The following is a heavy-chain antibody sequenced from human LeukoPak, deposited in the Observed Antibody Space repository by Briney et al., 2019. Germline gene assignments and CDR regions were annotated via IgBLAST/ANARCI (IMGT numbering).Heavy chain of an antibody. J-gene: IGHJ4*02. CDR2: IIPIIGTA. Sequence: GASVKVSCKASGGTFSSYAISWVRQAPGQGLEWMGGIIPIIGTANYAQKFQGRVTITADESTSTAYMELSSLRSEDTAVYYCARELYDSSGPYYFDYWGQGTLVTVSS. V-gene: IGHV1-69*13. CDR3: ARELYDSSGPYYFDY. CDR1: GGTFSSYA. D-gene: IGHD3-22*01.